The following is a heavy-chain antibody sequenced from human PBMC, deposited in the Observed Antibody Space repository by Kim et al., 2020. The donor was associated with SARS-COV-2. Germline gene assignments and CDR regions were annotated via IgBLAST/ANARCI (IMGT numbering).Heavy chain of an antibody. Sequence: TYNNPALKRRVTMSVDTSKNRFSLRLTSVTAVDTAIYYCARMDFWSGYDYWGQGTLVPVSS. CDR3: ARMDFWSGYDY. CDR2: T. V-gene: IGHV4-28*01. D-gene: IGHD3-3*01. J-gene: IGHJ4*02.